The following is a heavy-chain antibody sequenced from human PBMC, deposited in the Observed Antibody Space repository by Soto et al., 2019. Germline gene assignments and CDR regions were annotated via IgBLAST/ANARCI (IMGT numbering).Heavy chain of an antibody. CDR3: ARGLKAVTMNADWEFDS. D-gene: IGHD3-9*01. Sequence: GASVKVSCKASGYTFPGYGISWVRQAPGQGLEWMGWISPFNGNTHYAQHLQGRVTMTTDTSTSTAYMELRSLTSDDTAIYYCARGLKAVTMNADWEFDSWGQGTLVTVSS. J-gene: IGHJ4*02. V-gene: IGHV1-18*01. CDR1: GYTFPGYG. CDR2: ISPFNGNT.